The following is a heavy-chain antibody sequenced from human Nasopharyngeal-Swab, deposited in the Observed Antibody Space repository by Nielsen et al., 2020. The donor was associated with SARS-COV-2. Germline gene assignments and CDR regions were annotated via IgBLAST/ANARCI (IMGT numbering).Heavy chain of an antibody. CDR2: ISWNSGSI. Sequence: GGSLRLSCAASGFTFADYAMHWVRQAPGKGLEWVSGISWNSGSIGYADSVKGRFTISRDNAKNSLYLQMNSLRAEDTALYYCASGPYWGQGTLVTVSS. J-gene: IGHJ4*02. CDR3: ASGPY. V-gene: IGHV3-9*01. CDR1: GFTFADYA.